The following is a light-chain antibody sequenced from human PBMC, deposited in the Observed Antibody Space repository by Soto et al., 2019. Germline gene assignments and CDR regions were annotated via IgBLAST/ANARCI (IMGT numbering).Light chain of an antibody. V-gene: IGKV3-15*01. CDR2: GAS. J-gene: IGKJ1*01. CDR3: QQYYNWPT. CDR1: QSVSSN. Sequence: ERVMTQSPATLSVSPGEKVTLSCRASQSVSSNLAWYQQKPGQAPRLLIYGASTRATGIPARFRGSGSGTEFILTISSLQSEDFAVYYCQQYYNWPTFGQGTKVEIK.